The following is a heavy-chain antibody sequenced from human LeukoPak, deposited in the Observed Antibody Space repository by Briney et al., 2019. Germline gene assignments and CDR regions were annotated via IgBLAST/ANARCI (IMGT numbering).Heavy chain of an antibody. J-gene: IGHJ3*02. V-gene: IGHV1-69*13. D-gene: IGHD2-15*01. CDR3: ARGGDDCSGGSCYSDAFDI. CDR2: IIPIFGTA. Sequence: SVTVSCKASGGTFTSYAISWVRQAPGQGLEWMGGIIPIFGTANYAQKFQGRVTITADESTSTAYMELSSLRSEDTAVYYCARGGDDCSGGSCYSDAFDIWGQGTMVTVSS. CDR1: GGTFTSYA.